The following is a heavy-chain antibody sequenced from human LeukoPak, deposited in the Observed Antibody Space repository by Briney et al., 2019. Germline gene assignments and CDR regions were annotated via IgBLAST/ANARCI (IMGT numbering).Heavy chain of an antibody. J-gene: IGHJ4*02. D-gene: IGHD3/OR15-3a*01. CDR3: ARQTGSGLFILA. CDR2: IYHSGST. V-gene: IGHV4-59*04. CDR1: GGSISSYY. Sequence: ASETLSLTCTVPGGSISSYYWGWIRQPPGKGLEWIGRIYHSGSTYYNPSLKSRITISVDTSKNQFSLRLTSVTAADTAVYYCARQTGSGLFILAGGQGTLVTVSS.